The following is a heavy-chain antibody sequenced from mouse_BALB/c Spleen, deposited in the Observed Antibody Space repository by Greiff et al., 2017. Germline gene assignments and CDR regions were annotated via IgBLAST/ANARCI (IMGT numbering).Heavy chain of an antibody. D-gene: IGHD2-4*01. V-gene: IGHV1-5*01. CDR2: IYPGNSDT. CDR3: IWDYGGFAY. Sequence: VQLLQSGTVLVRPGASVKMSCTASGYTFTSYWMHWVKQTPGQGLEWIGAIYPGNSDTSYTQKFKGRAKLTAVTSTSTAYMELSSLTTEDSAVYYCIWDYGGFAYWGQGTLVTVSA. CDR1: GYTFTSYW. J-gene: IGHJ3*01.